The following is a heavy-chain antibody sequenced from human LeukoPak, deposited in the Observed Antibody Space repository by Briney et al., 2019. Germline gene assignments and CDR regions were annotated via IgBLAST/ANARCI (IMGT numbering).Heavy chain of an antibody. D-gene: IGHD3-3*01. CDR1: GGSISSSSYS. CDR2: IYYSGTT. J-gene: IGHJ4*02. Sequence: PSETLSLTCTVSGGSISSSSYSWGWIRQPPGKGREWIGSIYYSGTTYYNPSLKSRVTISVDTSKIQFSLTLSSVAATDTAVYFCARLRFDFWSGYTHPYFDYWGQGTLVTVSS. V-gene: IGHV4-39*01. CDR3: ARLRFDFWSGYTHPYFDY.